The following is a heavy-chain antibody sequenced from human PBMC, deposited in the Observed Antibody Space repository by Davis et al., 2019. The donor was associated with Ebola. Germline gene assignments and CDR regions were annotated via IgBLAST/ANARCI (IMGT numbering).Heavy chain of an antibody. CDR1: GYTFTSYG. CDR2: ISAYNGNT. CDR3: ARVWVVPAAPNWFDP. V-gene: IGHV1-18*01. J-gene: IGHJ5*02. Sequence: ASVKVSCKASGYTFTSYGINWVRQAPGQGLEWMGWISAYNGNTNYAQKLQGRVTMTTDTSTSTAYMELRSLRSDDTAVYYCARVWVVPAAPNWFDPWGQGTLVTVSS. D-gene: IGHD2-2*01.